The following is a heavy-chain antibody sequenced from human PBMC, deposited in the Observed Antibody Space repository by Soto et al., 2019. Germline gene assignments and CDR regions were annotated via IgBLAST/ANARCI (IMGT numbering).Heavy chain of an antibody. V-gene: IGHV3-23*01. CDR3: ASPKVTSSWSSDY. CDR1: GFTFNNYA. J-gene: IGHJ4*02. CDR2: IAGSSEDT. D-gene: IGHD6-13*01. Sequence: GGSLRLSCSASGFTFNNYAMTLVLQAPGKGLEWVSAIAGSSEDTFYADSVKGRFTISRDNSKNTMYLQMNSLRAEDTAVYYCASPKVTSSWSSDYWGQGTLVTVSS.